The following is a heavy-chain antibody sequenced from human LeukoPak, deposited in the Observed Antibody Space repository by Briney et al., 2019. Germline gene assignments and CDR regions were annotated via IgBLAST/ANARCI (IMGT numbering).Heavy chain of an antibody. CDR3: ARERGSSGGNTNGYFDY. CDR1: EFTFSNYA. J-gene: IGHJ4*02. V-gene: IGHV3-23*01. CDR2: ISGSGGTT. D-gene: IGHD4-23*01. Sequence: GGSLRLSCAASEFTFSNYAMSWVRQAPGKGLEWVSVISGSGGTTYSADSVKGRFTISRDNSKNTLYLQMNSLRAEDTAAYYCARERGSSGGNTNGYFDYWVQGALVTVSS.